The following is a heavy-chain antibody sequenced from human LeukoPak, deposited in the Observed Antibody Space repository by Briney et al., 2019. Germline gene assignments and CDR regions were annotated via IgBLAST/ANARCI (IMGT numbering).Heavy chain of an antibody. CDR2: IYYSGST. V-gene: IGHV4-39*07. CDR1: GGSISSSSYY. Sequence: PSETLSLTCTVSGGSISSSSYYWGWIRQPPGKGLEWIGSIYYSGSTYYNPSLKSRVTISVDTPKNQFSLKLSSVTAADTAVCYCARFGNGDYPLRYFDYWGQGTLVTVSS. D-gene: IGHD4-17*01. CDR3: ARFGNGDYPLRYFDY. J-gene: IGHJ4*02.